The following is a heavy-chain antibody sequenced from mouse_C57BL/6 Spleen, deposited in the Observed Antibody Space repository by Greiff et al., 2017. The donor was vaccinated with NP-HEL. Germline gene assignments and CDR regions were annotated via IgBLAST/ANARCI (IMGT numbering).Heavy chain of an antibody. V-gene: IGHV1-62-2*01. CDR3: ARHGATMVTTGFAD. Sequence: VKLQESGAELVKPGASVKLSCKASGYTFTEYTIHWVKQRSGQGLEWIGWFYPVSGSMKYNEKFKDKATLTADNSSSTVYMELSRLTSEDSAVYFCARHGATMVTTGFADWGQGTLVTVSA. D-gene: IGHD2-2*01. CDR1: GYTFTEYT. CDR2: FYPVSGSM. J-gene: IGHJ3*01.